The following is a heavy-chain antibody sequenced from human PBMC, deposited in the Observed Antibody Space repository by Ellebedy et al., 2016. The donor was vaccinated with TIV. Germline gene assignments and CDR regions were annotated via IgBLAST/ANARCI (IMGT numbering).Heavy chain of an antibody. J-gene: IGHJ3*02. D-gene: IGHD2-21*02. CDR3: AKAYCGGDCHSSEDAFDI. V-gene: IGHV3-23*01. Sequence: GESLKISXAGSGFTFSSYAMSWIRQAPGKGLQSVSTISGTISGTAGDTYYADSVLSRFTISRDNFKNTLYLQMNRLRADDTALYYCAKAYCGGDCHSSEDAFDIWGQGTRVTVSS. CDR1: GFTFSSYA. CDR2: ISGTISGTAGDT.